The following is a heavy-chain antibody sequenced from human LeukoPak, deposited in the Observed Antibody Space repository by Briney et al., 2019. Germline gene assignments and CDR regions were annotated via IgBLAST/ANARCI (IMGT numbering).Heavy chain of an antibody. Sequence: GGSLRLSCAASGFTFSSYAMGWVRQAPGKGLEWVSAITASGGNTYYADSVKGRFTISRDNSKNTLYLQVNSLRAEDTAVYYCANIHTDYGDRGAHWGQGTLVTVSS. J-gene: IGHJ4*02. CDR2: ITASGGNT. CDR1: GFTFSSYA. CDR3: ANIHTDYGDRGAH. V-gene: IGHV3-23*01. D-gene: IGHD4-17*01.